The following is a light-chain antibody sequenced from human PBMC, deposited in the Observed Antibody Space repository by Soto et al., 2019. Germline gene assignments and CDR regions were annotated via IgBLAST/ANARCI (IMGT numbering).Light chain of an antibody. CDR2: DVS. CDR1: SSDVGDYTY. V-gene: IGLV2-14*01. CDR3: SSYTSSSFGV. J-gene: IGLJ1*01. Sequence: QSALTQPASVSGSPGQAITISCTGTSSDVGDYTYVSWYHQHPGKAPKLMIYDVSDRPSGVSDRFSGSKSGNTAALTISGLQAEDEADYYGSSYTSSSFGVFGTGTKLTVL.